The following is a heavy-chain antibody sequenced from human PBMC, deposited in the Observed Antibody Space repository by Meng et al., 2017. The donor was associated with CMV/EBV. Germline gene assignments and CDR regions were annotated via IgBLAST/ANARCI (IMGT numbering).Heavy chain of an antibody. CDR3: VKFFRWDDPDDAFDI. J-gene: IGHJ3*02. D-gene: IGHD1-26*01. CDR1: GFTFSSYG. V-gene: IGHV3-30*02. Sequence: GESLKISCAASGFTFSSYGMHWVRQAPGKGLEWVAFIRYDGSNKYYADSVKGRFTISRDNFKNTVHLQINSLRAEDTALYYCVKFFRWDDPDDAFDIWGQGTMVTVSS. CDR2: IRYDGSNK.